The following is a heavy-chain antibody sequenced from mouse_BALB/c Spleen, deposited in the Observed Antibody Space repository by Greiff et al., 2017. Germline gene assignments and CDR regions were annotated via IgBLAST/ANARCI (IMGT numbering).Heavy chain of an antibody. CDR3: ARLLRLRDAMDY. D-gene: IGHD1-2*01. Sequence: QVQLQQPGAELVKPGASVKLSCKASGYTFTSYWMHWVKQRPGQGLVWIGEINPSNGRTNYNEKFKSKATLTVDKSSSTAYMQLSSLTSEDSAVYYCARLLRLRDAMDYWGQGTSVTVSS. CDR1: GYTFTSYW. V-gene: IGHV1S81*02. J-gene: IGHJ4*01. CDR2: INPSNGRT.